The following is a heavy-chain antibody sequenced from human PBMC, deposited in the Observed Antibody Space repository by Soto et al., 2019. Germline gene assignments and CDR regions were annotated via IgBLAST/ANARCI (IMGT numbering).Heavy chain of an antibody. CDR3: ARGNSGMDV. J-gene: IGHJ6*02. CDR1: GYILADYY. V-gene: IGHV1-2*02. CDR2: INANTGGT. Sequence: QVKLVQSGAEVKRPGASVKVSCKASGYILADYYVHWVRQAPGQGREWMGWINANTGGTLYAQNLQGRVTMTRDTSIGTAYLDLSRLRSDDTAVYYCARGNSGMDVWGQGTTVTVSS.